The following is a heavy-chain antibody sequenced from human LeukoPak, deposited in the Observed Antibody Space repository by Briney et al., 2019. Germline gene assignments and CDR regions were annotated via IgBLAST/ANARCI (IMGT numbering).Heavy chain of an antibody. J-gene: IGHJ3*02. V-gene: IGHV5-51*01. CDR2: IYPGDSDT. CDR1: GYSFTSYW. Sequence: HGESLKISCKGSGYSFTSYWIGWVRQMPGKGLEWRGIIYPGDSDTRYSPSFQGQVTISADKSISTAYLQWSSLKASDTAMYYCARTGDSSGFRKAFDIWGQGTMVTVSS. CDR3: ARTGDSSGFRKAFDI. D-gene: IGHD3-22*01.